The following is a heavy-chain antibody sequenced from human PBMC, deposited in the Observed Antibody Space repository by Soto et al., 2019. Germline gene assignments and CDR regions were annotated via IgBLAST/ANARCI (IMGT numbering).Heavy chain of an antibody. Sequence: QVQLVQSGAEVKKPGASVKVSCKASGYTFSSYYMNWVRQAPGQGLEWLGIINPSGGYTTYAQRFLGTVTRTSDTSTSTVHMELGSLTSEDTAVYYCARGGGIVVVTAPYDPWGQGTLVTVSS. J-gene: IGHJ5*02. CDR3: ARGGGIVVVTAPYDP. V-gene: IGHV1-46*03. D-gene: IGHD2-21*02. CDR1: GYTFSSYY. CDR2: INPSGGYT.